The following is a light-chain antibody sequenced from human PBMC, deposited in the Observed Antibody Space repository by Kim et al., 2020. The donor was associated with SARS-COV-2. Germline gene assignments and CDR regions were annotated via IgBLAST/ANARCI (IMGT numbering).Light chain of an antibody. V-gene: IGKV1-5*03. J-gene: IGKJ5*01. Sequence: DIQMTQSPSTLSASVGDRVTITCRASQSVGSWLAWFQQKPGKAPKLLLYKASTLESGVPSRFSGSGSGTDFTLTISSLQPDDFATYYCQQYNSYSITFGQGTRLEIK. CDR1: QSVGSW. CDR3: QQYNSYSIT. CDR2: KAS.